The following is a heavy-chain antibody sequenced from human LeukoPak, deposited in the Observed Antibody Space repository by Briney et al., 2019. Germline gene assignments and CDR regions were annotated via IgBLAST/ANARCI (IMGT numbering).Heavy chain of an antibody. CDR3: AGETPFYSSSDYYYYYYMDV. J-gene: IGHJ6*03. CDR1: GFTFSSYS. D-gene: IGHD6-6*01. Sequence: GGSLRRSGVASGFTFSSYSMNWVRQAPGKGLEWVSSISSSSSYIYYADSVKGRFTISRDNAKNSLYLQMNSLRAEDTAVYYCAGETPFYSSSDYYYYYYMDVWGKGTTVTVSS. V-gene: IGHV3-21*01. CDR2: ISSSSSYI.